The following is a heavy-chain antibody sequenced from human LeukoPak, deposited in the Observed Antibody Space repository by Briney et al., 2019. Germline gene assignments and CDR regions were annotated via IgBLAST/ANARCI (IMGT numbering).Heavy chain of an antibody. J-gene: IGHJ4*02. V-gene: IGHV1-18*01. CDR3: TRGEGFCDY. CDR1: GYTFSNYA. Sequence: GSVTDSFKASGYTFSNYAISWVRQAPGQGLEWMAWITVYNGNTNYAQKFQDRVTMTTDTSTSTAYIELRSLTSDDTAVYYCTRGEGFCDYWGQGTLATVSS. CDR2: ITVYNGNT. D-gene: IGHD1-26*01.